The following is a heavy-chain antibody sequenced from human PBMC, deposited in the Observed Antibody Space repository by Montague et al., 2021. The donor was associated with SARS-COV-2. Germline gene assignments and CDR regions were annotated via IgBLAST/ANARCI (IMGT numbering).Heavy chain of an antibody. CDR3: ALRPRWGSSGVDNWCDP. Sequence: PALVKPTQTLTLTCTFSGFSLSTHGVGVAWIRQPPGTALEWLAPISWDDHKHYSSSLKTRLRIAKYTSKKEVVLTMTNMDPVDTATYFCALRPRWGSSGVDNWCDPWGQGTLVTVS. CDR1: GFSLSTHGVG. D-gene: IGHD3-22*01. J-gene: IGHJ5*02. V-gene: IGHV2-5*02. CDR2: ISWDDHK.